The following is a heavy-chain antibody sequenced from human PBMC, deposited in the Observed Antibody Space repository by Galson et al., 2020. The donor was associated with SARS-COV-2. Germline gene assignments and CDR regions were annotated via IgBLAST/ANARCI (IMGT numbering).Heavy chain of an antibody. V-gene: IGHV3-33*01. CDR2: IWYDGSNK. CDR1: GFTFSSYG. D-gene: IGHD4-17*01. J-gene: IGHJ2*01. CDR3: ARSETTVTGGWYFDL. Sequence: GESLKISCAASGFTFSSYGMHWVRQAPGKGLEWVAVIWYDGSNKYYADSVKGRFTISRDNSKNTLYLQMNSLRAEDTAVYYCARSETTVTGGWYFDLWGRGTLVTVSS.